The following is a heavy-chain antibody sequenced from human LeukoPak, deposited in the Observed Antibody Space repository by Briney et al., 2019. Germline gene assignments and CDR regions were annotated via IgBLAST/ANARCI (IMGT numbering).Heavy chain of an antibody. Sequence: GGSLRVSCAASGYTFSDYYMSWIRQAPGKGLGWVSYISSSGSTIYYADSVKGRFTISRDNAKNSLYLQMNSLRAEDTAVYSCARDRSARDSGYDLTSDYWGQGTLGTASS. CDR3: ARDRSARDSGYDLTSDY. V-gene: IGHV3-11*01. J-gene: IGHJ4*02. CDR1: GYTFSDYY. D-gene: IGHD5-12*01. CDR2: ISSSGSTI.